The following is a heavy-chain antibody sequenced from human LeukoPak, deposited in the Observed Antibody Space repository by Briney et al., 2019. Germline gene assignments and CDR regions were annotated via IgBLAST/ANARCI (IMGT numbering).Heavy chain of an antibody. CDR2: ISQDGSEK. CDR3: ARGGWGPDY. V-gene: IGHV3-7*05. D-gene: IGHD6-19*01. J-gene: IGHJ4*02. Sequence: PGGSLRLSCAASGFTFNSYWMSWVRQAPGKGLEWVAKISQDGSEKNYVDSVKGRFTTSRDNAKNSLDLQMNSLRVEDTAVYYCARGGWGPDYWGQGTLVIVSS. CDR1: GFTFNSYW.